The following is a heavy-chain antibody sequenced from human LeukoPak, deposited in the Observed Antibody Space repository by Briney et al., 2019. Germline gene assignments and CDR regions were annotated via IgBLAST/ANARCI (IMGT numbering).Heavy chain of an antibody. V-gene: IGHV3-11*01. CDR2: ISSTADIF. CDR3: ARETVAGTFDY. CDR1: GFTFSEYY. J-gene: IGHJ4*02. D-gene: IGHD6-19*01. Sequence: PGGSLRLSCAASGFTFSEYYMSWIRRAPGKGLEWVADISSTADIFSYADFVLGRFTISRDNGDDSLSLQLNSLRAEDTAVYYCARETVAGTFDYWSQGTLVTVSS.